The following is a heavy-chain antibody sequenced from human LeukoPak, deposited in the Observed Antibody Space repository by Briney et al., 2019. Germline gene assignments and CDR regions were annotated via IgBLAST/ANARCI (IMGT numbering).Heavy chain of an antibody. V-gene: IGHV3-7*01. D-gene: IGHD6-13*01. Sequence: GGSLRLSCAVSGLTFTKAWMSWVRQAPGKGLEWVANVQQDGSEKYYVDSVKGRFTISRDNARNSLYLQMNSLRAEDTAVYYCATTLNIATAAYFWGQGTLVTVSS. CDR3: ATTLNIATAAYF. CDR2: VQQDGSEK. CDR1: GLTFTKAW. J-gene: IGHJ4*02.